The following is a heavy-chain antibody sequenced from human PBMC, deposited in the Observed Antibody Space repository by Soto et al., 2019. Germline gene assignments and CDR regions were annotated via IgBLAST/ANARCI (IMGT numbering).Heavy chain of an antibody. CDR1: GGSISSGDYY. J-gene: IGHJ5*02. CDR3: ARSTVTTKSDWFDP. D-gene: IGHD4-17*01. V-gene: IGHV4-30-4*01. CDR2: IYYSGST. Sequence: SETLSLTCTVSGGSISSGDYYWSWIRQRPGKGLEWIGYIYYSGSTYYNPSLKSRVAISVDTSKNQFSLKLSSVTAADTAVYYCARSTVTTKSDWFDPWGQGTLVTVSS.